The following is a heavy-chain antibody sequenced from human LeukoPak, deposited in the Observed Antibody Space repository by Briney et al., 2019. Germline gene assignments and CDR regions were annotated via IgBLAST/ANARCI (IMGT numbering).Heavy chain of an antibody. CDR1: GFTFSSYS. V-gene: IGHV3-48*02. Sequence: GGSLRLSCSASGFTFSSYSMDWVRQAPGKELEWLSYITSSSGTIYYADSVKGRFTVSRDNAKNSLYLQMNSLRDEDTAVYYCARGRTTLIDYWGQGIQVTVSS. CDR2: ITSSSGTI. D-gene: IGHD1-14*01. CDR3: ARGRTTLIDY. J-gene: IGHJ4*01.